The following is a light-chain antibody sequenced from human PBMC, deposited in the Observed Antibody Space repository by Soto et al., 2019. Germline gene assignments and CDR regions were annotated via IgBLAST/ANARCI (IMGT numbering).Light chain of an antibody. Sequence: EIVLTQSPATLSLSPGEGATLSCRASQSVSRYLAWYQQKPGQAPRLLIYDASSRAIGTPARFIGSGSGTVFSLTSSSLEPEDSAVYYCQQCSIWHPGYTFGQGTKLEIK. CDR2: DAS. CDR1: QSVSRY. J-gene: IGKJ2*01. CDR3: QQCSIWHPGYT. V-gene: IGKV3D-11*02.